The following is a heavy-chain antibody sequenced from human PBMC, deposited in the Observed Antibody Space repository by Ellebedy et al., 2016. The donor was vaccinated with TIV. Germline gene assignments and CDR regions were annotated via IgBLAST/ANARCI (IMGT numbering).Heavy chain of an antibody. D-gene: IGHD6-13*01. CDR1: GFTFSTYG. CDR2: ISGSGGRT. J-gene: IGHJ4*02. CDR3: AKDIYSSLWSKYDF. V-gene: IGHV3-23*01. Sequence: GESLKISXAASGFTFSTYGMTWVRQAPGKGLEWVSVISGSGGRTNYADSVKGRFTISRDNSKNTLYLQMNSLRVEDTAVYYCAKDIYSSLWSKYDFWGQGTLVTVSS.